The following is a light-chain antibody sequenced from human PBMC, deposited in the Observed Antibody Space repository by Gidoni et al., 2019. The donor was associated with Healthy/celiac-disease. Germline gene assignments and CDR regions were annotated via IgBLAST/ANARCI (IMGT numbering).Light chain of an antibody. CDR1: SSNTGAGHD. CDR2: GNS. V-gene: IGLV1-40*01. Sequence: QSVLPQPPSVSGAPGQRVTISCTGSSSNTGAGHDGHWDQQLPRTAPKPLIYGNSNRPSGVPDRFAGSKSVTSASLAITGLQAEDGAGYYCQSFKIGGGTKLTVL. CDR3: QSFK. J-gene: IGLJ2*01.